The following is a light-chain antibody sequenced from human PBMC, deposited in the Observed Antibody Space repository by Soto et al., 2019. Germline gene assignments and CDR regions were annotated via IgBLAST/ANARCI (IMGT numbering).Light chain of an antibody. Sequence: EIVMTQSPATLSVSPGERATLSCRTSKSVSRNLAWYQQKPGKAPRLLIYGASTRATGIPARFSGSGSGTEFTLTISSLQSEDFAVYYCQQYNNWPPLTFGGGTKVEIK. CDR2: GAS. CDR1: KSVSRN. CDR3: QQYNNWPPLT. J-gene: IGKJ4*01. V-gene: IGKV3-15*01.